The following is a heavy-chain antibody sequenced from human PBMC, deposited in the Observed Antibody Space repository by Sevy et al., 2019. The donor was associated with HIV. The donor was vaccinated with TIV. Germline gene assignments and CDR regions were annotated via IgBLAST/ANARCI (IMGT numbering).Heavy chain of an antibody. D-gene: IGHD6-19*01. V-gene: IGHV4-38-2*02. J-gene: IGHJ6*02. CDR1: GYSISSGYY. Sequence: SETLSLTCTVSGYSISSGYYWGWIRQPPGKGLEWIGSIYHSGSTYYNPSLKSRVTISVDTSKNQFSLKLSSVTAADMAVYYYGRNLIAVAGTGTSNRYYYYGMDVWGQGTTVTVSS. CDR2: IYHSGST. CDR3: GRNLIAVAGTGTSNRYYYYGMDV.